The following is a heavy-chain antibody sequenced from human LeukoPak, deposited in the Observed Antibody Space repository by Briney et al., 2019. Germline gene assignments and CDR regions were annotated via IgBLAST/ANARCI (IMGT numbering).Heavy chain of an antibody. J-gene: IGHJ6*03. CDR1: GFTFISYG. Sequence: PGGSLRLSCAASGFTFISYGMPWVRQAPGKGLEWVAFIRYDGSNKYYADSVKGQFTISRDNAKNSLFLQMNSLRAEHTAVYYCARDRLLEGRDFYSYYYMDVWGKGTTVTVSS. CDR2: IRYDGSNK. V-gene: IGHV3-30*02. D-gene: IGHD1-1*01. CDR3: ARDRLLEGRDFYSYYYMDV.